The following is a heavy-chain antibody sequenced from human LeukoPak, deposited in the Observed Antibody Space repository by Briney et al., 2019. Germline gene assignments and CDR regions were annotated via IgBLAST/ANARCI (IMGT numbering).Heavy chain of an antibody. D-gene: IGHD4-17*01. V-gene: IGHV3-30*18. CDR3: AKVLSHGDFDY. CDR1: GFTFSSYG. J-gene: IGHJ4*02. CDR2: ISYDGSSK. Sequence: GGSLRLSCAASGFTFSSYGMHWVRQAPGKGLEWVAVISYDGSSKYYADSAKGRFTISRDNSKNTLYLQMNSLRAEDTAVYYCAKVLSHGDFDYWGQGTLVTVSS.